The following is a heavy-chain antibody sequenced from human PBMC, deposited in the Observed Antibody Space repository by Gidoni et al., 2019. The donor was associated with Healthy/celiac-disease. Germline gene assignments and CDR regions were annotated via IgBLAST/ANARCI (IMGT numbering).Heavy chain of an antibody. CDR1: GFTFSSYA. CDR2: ISGSGGST. Sequence: EVQLLESGGGLVQPGGSLRLACAASGFTFSSYAMSWVRQAPGKGLEWVSAISGSGGSTYYADSVKGRFTISRDNSKNTLYLQMNSLRAEDTAVYYCAKLGSSGWYRHVDYLGQGTLVTVSS. V-gene: IGHV3-23*01. CDR3: AKLGSSGWYRHVDY. D-gene: IGHD6-19*01. J-gene: IGHJ4*02.